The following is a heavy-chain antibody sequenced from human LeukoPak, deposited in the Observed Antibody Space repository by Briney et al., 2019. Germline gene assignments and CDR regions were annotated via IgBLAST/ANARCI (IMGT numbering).Heavy chain of an antibody. V-gene: IGHV3-23*01. CDR1: GFTFSSYA. D-gene: IGHD1-7*01. Sequence: GGSLRLSCAASGFTFSSYAMSWVRQAPGKGLEWVSAISGSGGSTYYADSVKGRFTISRDNSKNTLYLQMNSLRAEDTAVYYCAKDWKGITGTTGPYYFDYWGQGTLVTVSS. CDR3: AKDWKGITGTTGPYYFDY. CDR2: ISGSGGST. J-gene: IGHJ4*02.